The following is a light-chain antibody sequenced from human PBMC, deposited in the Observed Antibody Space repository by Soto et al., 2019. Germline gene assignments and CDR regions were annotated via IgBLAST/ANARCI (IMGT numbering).Light chain of an antibody. V-gene: IGLV2-8*01. CDR1: SSDVGGYNC. CDR2: EVS. Sequence: QSALTQPPSASGSPGQSVTISCTGTSSDVGGYNCVSWYQQHPGKAPKLMIYEVSTRPSGVPDRFSGSKSGNTASLTVSGLQAEDEADYYCSSYAGSNIPVVFGGGTQLTVL. CDR3: SSYAGSNIPVV. J-gene: IGLJ2*01.